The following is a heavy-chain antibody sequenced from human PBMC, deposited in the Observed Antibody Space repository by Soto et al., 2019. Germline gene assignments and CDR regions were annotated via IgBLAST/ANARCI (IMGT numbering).Heavy chain of an antibody. CDR1: GFTFDDYA. CDR2: ISWNSGSI. CDR3: AKSVGQWLVRGAFDI. V-gene: IGHV3-9*01. D-gene: IGHD6-19*01. Sequence: EVQLVESGGGLVQPGRSLRLSCAASGFTFDDYAMHWVRQAPGKGLEWVSGISWNSGSIGYADSVKGRFTISRDNAKNSLYLQMSSLRAEDTALYCGAKSVGQWLVRGAFDIWGQGTMVTVSS. J-gene: IGHJ3*02.